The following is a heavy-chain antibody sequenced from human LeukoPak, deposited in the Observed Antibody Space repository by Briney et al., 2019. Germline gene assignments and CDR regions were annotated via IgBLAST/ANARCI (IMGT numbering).Heavy chain of an antibody. V-gene: IGHV3-30*01. Sequence: PGGSLRLSCAASGFTFSSYAMHWVRQAPGKGLERVAVISYDGSNKYYADSVKGRFTISRDNSKNTLYLQMNSLRAEDTAVYYCASFWTSRGYWGQGTLVTVSS. J-gene: IGHJ4*02. CDR3: ASFWTSRGY. CDR1: GFTFSSYA. CDR2: ISYDGSNK. D-gene: IGHD3/OR15-3a*01.